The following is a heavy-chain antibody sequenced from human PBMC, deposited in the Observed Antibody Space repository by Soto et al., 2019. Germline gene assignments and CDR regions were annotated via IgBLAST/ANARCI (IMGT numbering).Heavy chain of an antibody. Sequence: PGGSLRLSCAASGFTFSSYAMSWVRQAPGKGLEWVSAISGSGGSTYYADSVKGRFTISRDNSKNTLYLQMNSLRAEDTAVYYCAKDAAYCSGGSCYDVSFDYWGQGTLVTVSS. CDR2: ISGSGGST. V-gene: IGHV3-23*01. D-gene: IGHD2-15*01. J-gene: IGHJ4*02. CDR3: AKDAAYCSGGSCYDVSFDY. CDR1: GFTFSSYA.